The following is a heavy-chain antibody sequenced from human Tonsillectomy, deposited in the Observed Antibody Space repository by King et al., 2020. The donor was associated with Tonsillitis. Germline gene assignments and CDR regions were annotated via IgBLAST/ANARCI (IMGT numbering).Heavy chain of an antibody. V-gene: IGHV1-46*01. Sequence: LQLVQSGAEVKKPGASVKVSCKASGYTFTNYQMHWVRQAPGQGLEWMGISKSSGGSTTYAQKFQGRVTMTRDTSTSTVYMELSSLISDDTAVYYCARSVAVAAIPDSLDSWGQGTMVTVSS. CDR1: GYTFTNYQ. D-gene: IGHD2-21*02. J-gene: IGHJ3*02. CDR3: ARSVAVAAIPDSLDS. CDR2: SKSSGGST.